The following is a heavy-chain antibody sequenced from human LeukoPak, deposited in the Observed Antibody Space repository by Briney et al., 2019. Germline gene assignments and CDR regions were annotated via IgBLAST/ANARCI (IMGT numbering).Heavy chain of an antibody. CDR3: ARGIAVAGNNRFDY. Sequence: ASVKVSCKASGYTFTSYAMNWVRQAPGQGLEWMGWINTNTGNPTYAQGFTGRFVFSLDTSVSTAYLQISSLKAEDTAVYYCARGIAVAGNNRFDYWGQGTLVTVSS. J-gene: IGHJ4*02. V-gene: IGHV7-4-1*02. D-gene: IGHD6-19*01. CDR1: GYTFTSYA. CDR2: INTNTGNP.